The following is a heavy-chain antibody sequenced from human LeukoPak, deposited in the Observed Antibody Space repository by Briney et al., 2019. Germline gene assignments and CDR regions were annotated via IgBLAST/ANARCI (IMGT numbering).Heavy chain of an antibody. CDR3: AREVGATLYY. D-gene: IGHD1-26*01. Sequence: SETLSLTCAVYGGSFSGYYWSWIRQPPGKGLEWIGEINHSGSTYYNPSLKSRVTISVDTSKNQFSLKLSSVTAADTAVYYCAREVGATLYYWGQGTLVTVSS. V-gene: IGHV4-34*01. J-gene: IGHJ4*02. CDR1: GGSFSGYY. CDR2: INHSGST.